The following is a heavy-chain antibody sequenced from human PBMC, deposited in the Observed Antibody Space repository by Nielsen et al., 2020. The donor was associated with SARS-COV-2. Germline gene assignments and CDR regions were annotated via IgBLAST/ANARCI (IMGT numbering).Heavy chain of an antibody. CDR2: IDDSGSN. Sequence: SETLSLTCTVSGGSITRYYWTWIRQSPGKGLEWIGSIDDSGSNNYSPSLKSRVTMSVDTSKKNFSLKLSSVTAADTAVYYCAREGELLWFGERLNPLYGMDVWGQGTTVTVSS. D-gene: IGHD3-10*01. CDR1: GGSITRYY. CDR3: AREGELLWFGERLNPLYGMDV. V-gene: IGHV4-59*01. J-gene: IGHJ6*02.